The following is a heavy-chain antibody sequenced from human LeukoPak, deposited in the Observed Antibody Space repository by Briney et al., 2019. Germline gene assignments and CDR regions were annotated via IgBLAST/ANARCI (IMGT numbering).Heavy chain of an antibody. V-gene: IGHV4-59*01. J-gene: IGHJ4*02. CDR1: GGSISSYY. CDR3: AGCQGYSYGYSFDY. D-gene: IGHD5-18*01. Sequence: PSETLSLTCTVSGGSISSYYWSWIRQPPGKGLEWIGYIYYSGSTNYNPSLKSRVTISVDTSKNQFSLKLSSVTAADTAVYYCAGCQGYSYGYSFDYWGQGTLVTVSS. CDR2: IYYSGST.